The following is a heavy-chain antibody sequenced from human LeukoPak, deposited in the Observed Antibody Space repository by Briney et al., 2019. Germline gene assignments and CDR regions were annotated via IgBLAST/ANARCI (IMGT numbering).Heavy chain of an antibody. CDR1: GGSISSSSYY. D-gene: IGHD6-19*01. CDR3: ARDASTGYSSGWFYYYYYMDV. CDR2: IYYSGST. Sequence: SETLSLTCTVSGGSISSSSYYWGWIRQPPGKGLEWIGSIYYSGSTYYNPSLKSRVTISVDTSKNQFSLKLSSVTAADTAVYYCARDASTGYSSGWFYYYYYMDVWGKGTTVTISS. V-gene: IGHV4-39*02. J-gene: IGHJ6*03.